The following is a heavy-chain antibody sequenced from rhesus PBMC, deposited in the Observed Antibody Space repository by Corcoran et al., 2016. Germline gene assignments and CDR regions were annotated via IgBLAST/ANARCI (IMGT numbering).Heavy chain of an antibody. CDR3: AGFSGWYCSLDV. D-gene: IGHD6-31*01. J-gene: IGHJ5-2*02. V-gene: IGHV4-165*02. CDR1: GGSISVYY. Sequence: QVQLQESGPGLVKPSETLFLTCAVSGGSISVYYYNWIRQAPGKGLEWIGCIGASNGITNYNPSLKSRVTISTDTSKNQFSLNLNSVTAADTAVYYCAGFSGWYCSLDVWGRGLLVTVSS. CDR2: IGASNGIT.